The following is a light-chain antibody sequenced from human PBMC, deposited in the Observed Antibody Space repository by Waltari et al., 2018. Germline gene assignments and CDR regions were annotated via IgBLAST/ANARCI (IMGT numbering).Light chain of an antibody. CDR1: SSDIGGYNY. J-gene: IGLJ1*01. CDR2: DVT. CDR3: TSYAGANNYV. V-gene: IGLV2-8*01. Sequence: QSALTQPPSASGSPGQSVTISCTGTSSDIGGYNYVSWYQQHPGKSPKLMIYDVTTRSAGVPDGFPGSKAGNTASLTVSGLQAEDEADYYCTSYAGANNYVFGTGTQVTVL.